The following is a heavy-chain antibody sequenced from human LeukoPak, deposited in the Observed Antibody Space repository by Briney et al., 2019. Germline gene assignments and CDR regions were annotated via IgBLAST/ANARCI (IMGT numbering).Heavy chain of an antibody. J-gene: IGHJ3*02. V-gene: IGHV3-33*08. CDR1: GFTFSSYG. Sequence: GGSLRLSCAASGFTFSSYGMHWVRQAPGKGLEWVAVIWYDGSNKYYADSVKGRFTISRDNSKNTLYLQMNRLRAEDTAVYYCARAGYGDYLDNIAFDIWGQGTMVTVSS. D-gene: IGHD4-17*01. CDR3: ARAGYGDYLDNIAFDI. CDR2: IWYDGSNK.